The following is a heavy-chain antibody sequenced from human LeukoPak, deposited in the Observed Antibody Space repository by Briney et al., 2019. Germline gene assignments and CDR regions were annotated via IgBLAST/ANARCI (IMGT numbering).Heavy chain of an antibody. J-gene: IGHJ4*02. V-gene: IGHV3-23*01. CDR1: GFTFSKYA. Sequence: GGSLRLSCAASGFTFSKYAMSWVRQAPGKGLEWVSSISSSGSSTYYADSVKGRFTISRDNSKNTLSLQMNSLRADDTAVYYCAKDRPCTTCSPSDYWGQGTLVTVS. D-gene: IGHD2-2*01. CDR3: AKDRPCTTCSPSDY. CDR2: ISSSGSST.